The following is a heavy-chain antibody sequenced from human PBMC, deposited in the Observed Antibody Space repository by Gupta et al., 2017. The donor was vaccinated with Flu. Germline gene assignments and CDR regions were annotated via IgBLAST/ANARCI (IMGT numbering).Heavy chain of an antibody. V-gene: IGHV4-31*02. Sequence: FFWAWIRQVPGKGLEWIGYVHSSGNTYYNPSLRSRLMMSIDTAKNEFSLEMTSLTAADTAMYYCARRGTYYFYFWGQGALVTVSS. CDR2: VHSSGNT. CDR3: ARRGTYYFYF. CDR1: FF. J-gene: IGHJ4*02. D-gene: IGHD1-7*01.